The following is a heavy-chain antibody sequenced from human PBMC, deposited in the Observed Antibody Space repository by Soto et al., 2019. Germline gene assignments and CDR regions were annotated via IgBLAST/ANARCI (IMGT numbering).Heavy chain of an antibody. CDR1: GGTFSSYA. CDR2: IIPIFGTA. D-gene: IGHD6-13*01. J-gene: IGHJ6*02. Sequence: KVSCKASGGTFSSYAISWVRQAPGQGLEWMGGIIPIFGTANYAQKFQGRVTITADESTSTAYMELSSLRSEDTAVYYCASSFWAEAADDYYYYGLDVWGQGTTVTVSS. V-gene: IGHV1-69*01. CDR3: ASSFWAEAADDYYYYGLDV.